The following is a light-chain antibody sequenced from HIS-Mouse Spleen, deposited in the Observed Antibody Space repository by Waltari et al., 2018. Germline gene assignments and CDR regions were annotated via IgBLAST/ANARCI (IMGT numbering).Light chain of an antibody. CDR2: QDS. Sequence: SYELTHPPSVSVSPGQTASIPCSGAKLGDQYACWYQQKPGQSPVLVIYQDSKRTSGIPERFSGSNSGNTATLTISGTQAMDEADYYCQAWDSSTVVFGGGTKLTVL. CDR1: KLGDQY. V-gene: IGLV3-1*01. CDR3: QAWDSSTVV. J-gene: IGLJ2*01.